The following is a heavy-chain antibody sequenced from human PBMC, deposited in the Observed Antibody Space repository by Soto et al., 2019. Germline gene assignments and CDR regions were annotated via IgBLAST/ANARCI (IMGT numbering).Heavy chain of an antibody. CDR2: MSANSGNT. J-gene: IGHJ4*02. CDR3: ARGGGYIWGRVDY. D-gene: IGHD3-16*01. Sequence: GASVNVSCKASGYTFTSYGISWVRQAAGQGLEWMGWMSANSGNTSYAQKFQGRVTMTRNTSISTAYMELSSLRSEDTAVYYCARGGGYIWGRVDYWRQGTLVTVSS. CDR1: GYTFTSYG. V-gene: IGHV1-8*02.